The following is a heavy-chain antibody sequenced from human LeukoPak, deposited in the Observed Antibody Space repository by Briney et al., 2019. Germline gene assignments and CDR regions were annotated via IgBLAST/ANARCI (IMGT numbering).Heavy chain of an antibody. CDR1: GGSISSGGYS. CDR3: ARERAVTGHYYYYGMDV. J-gene: IGHJ6*02. D-gene: IGHD4-17*01. CDR2: IYYSGST. Sequence: KPSETLSLTCAVSGGSISSGGYSWSWIRQPPGKGLEWIGYIYYSGSTNYNPSLKSRVTISVDTSKNQFSLKLSSVTAADTAVYYCARERAVTGHYYYYGMDVWGQGTTVTVSS. V-gene: IGHV4-61*08.